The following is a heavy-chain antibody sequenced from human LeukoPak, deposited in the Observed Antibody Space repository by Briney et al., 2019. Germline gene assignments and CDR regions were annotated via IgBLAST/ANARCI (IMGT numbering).Heavy chain of an antibody. D-gene: IGHD3-22*01. CDR1: GFTFSSYS. CDR3: ARGGMIVDMKFDP. J-gene: IGHJ5*02. CDR2: ISSSSSTI. V-gene: IGHV3-48*01. Sequence: HTGGSLRLSCAASGFTFSSYSMNWVRQAPGKGLEWVSYISSSSSTIYYADSVKGRFTISRDNAKNSLYLQMNSLRAEDTAVYYCARGGMIVDMKFDPWGQGTLVTASS.